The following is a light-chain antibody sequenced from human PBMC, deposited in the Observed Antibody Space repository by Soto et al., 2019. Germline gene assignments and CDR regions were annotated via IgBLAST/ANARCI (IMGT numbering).Light chain of an antibody. Sequence: EIVLTQSPGTLSLSPGERATRSCRASHSVSSSYLAWYQQKPGQAPRLLIYGASSRATGIPDRFSGSGSGTDFTLTISRLEPEDFAVYYCQQYGSSPRTFGQGTKVDIK. CDR2: GAS. CDR3: QQYGSSPRT. J-gene: IGKJ1*01. CDR1: HSVSSSY. V-gene: IGKV3-20*01.